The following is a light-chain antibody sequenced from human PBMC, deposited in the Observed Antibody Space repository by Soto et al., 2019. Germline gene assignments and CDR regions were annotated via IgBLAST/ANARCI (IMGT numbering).Light chain of an antibody. CDR3: CSYAGSYVV. Sequence: QSALTQPRSVSGSPGQSVAISCTGTSSDVGGHSYVSWYQHHPGKAPKLIIYDFTKRPSGVPDRLSGSKSGNTASLTISGLQAEDEGYYYCCSYAGSYVVFGGGTKVTVL. CDR1: SSDVGGHSY. J-gene: IGLJ2*01. V-gene: IGLV2-11*01. CDR2: DFT.